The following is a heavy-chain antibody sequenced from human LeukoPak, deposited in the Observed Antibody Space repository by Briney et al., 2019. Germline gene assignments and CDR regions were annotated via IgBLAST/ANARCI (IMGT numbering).Heavy chain of an antibody. CDR2: ISAYNGNT. CDR1: GYTFTSYG. Sequence: ASVKVSCKASGYTFTSYGISWVRQAPGQGLEWMGWISAYNGNTNYARKLQGRVTMTTDTSTSTAYMELRSLRSDDTAVYYCAREELTTVVQDYWGQGTLVTVSS. V-gene: IGHV1-18*01. J-gene: IGHJ4*02. D-gene: IGHD4-23*01. CDR3: AREELTTVVQDY.